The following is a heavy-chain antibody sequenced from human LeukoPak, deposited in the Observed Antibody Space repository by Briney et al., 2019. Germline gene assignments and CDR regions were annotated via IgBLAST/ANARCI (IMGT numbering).Heavy chain of an antibody. CDR2: IYYSGST. J-gene: IGHJ5*02. CDR3: ASCIAVAEGIFWFDP. D-gene: IGHD6-19*01. V-gene: IGHV4-30-4*08. Sequence: LRLSCAASGFTFSSYSMNWVRQPPGKGLEWIGYIYYSGSTYYNPSLKSRVTISVDTSKNQFSLKLSSVTAADTAVYYCASCIAVAEGIFWFDPWGQGTLVTVSS. CDR1: GFTFSSYS.